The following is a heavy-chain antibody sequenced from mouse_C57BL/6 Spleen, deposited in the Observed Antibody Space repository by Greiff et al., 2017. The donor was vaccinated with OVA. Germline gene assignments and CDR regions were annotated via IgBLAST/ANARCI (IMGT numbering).Heavy chain of an antibody. D-gene: IGHD1-1*01. CDR2: IHPNSGST. CDR3: ARSLFITTVVEEYFDY. CDR1: GYTFTSYW. J-gene: IGHJ2*01. V-gene: IGHV1-64*01. Sequence: QVQLQQPGAELVKPGASVKLSCKASGYTFTSYWMHWVKQRPGQGLEWIGMIHPNSGSTNYNEKFKSKATLTVDKSSSTAYMQLSSLTPEDSAVYYCARSLFITTVVEEYFDYWGQGTTLTVSS.